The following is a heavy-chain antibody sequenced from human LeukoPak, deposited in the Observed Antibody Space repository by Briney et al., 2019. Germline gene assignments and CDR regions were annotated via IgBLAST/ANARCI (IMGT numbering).Heavy chain of an antibody. D-gene: IGHD2-21*02. CDR2: TYSGGTT. CDR1: GFTVSSDF. Sequence: GGSLRLSCAASGFTVSSDFMGWVRQAPGKRLEWVSVTYSGGTTYYAGSVEGRFSISSDNSNNTLSLQMHSLGAEDTAMYYCARARHLRDCVGDCYPYWYFDLWGRGTLVTVSS. CDR3: ARARHLRDCVGDCYPYWYFDL. J-gene: IGHJ2*01. V-gene: IGHV3-66*01.